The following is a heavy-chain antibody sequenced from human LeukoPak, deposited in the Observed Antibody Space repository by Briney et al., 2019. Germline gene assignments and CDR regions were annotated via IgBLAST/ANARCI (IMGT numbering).Heavy chain of an antibody. J-gene: IGHJ4*02. Sequence: PGGSLRLSCAASGFTFSSYSMNWVRQAPGKGLEWVSYISSSSSTIYYADSVKGRFTISRDNAKNSLYLQMNSLRAEDTAVYYCARDSESPPYYYDSSGYYPLDYWGQGTLVTVSS. CDR3: ARDSESPPYYYDSSGYYPLDY. CDR2: ISSSSSTI. CDR1: GFTFSSYS. D-gene: IGHD3-22*01. V-gene: IGHV3-48*04.